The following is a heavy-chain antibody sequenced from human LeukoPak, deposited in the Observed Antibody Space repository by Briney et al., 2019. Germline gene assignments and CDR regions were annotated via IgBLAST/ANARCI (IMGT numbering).Heavy chain of an antibody. Sequence: QPGGSLRLSYAASGFTFDEYAMRWVRQAPGKGLGWVSGISWSRYIIEYADSARGRFTISRDNAKNSLFLQMNSLRAEDSAMYYCVRDHVGGSCVDCPLGDAFDTWGQGTMVTVSS. V-gene: IGHV3-9*01. CDR3: VRDHVGGSCVDCPLGDAFDT. J-gene: IGHJ3*02. D-gene: IGHD2-15*01. CDR1: GFTFDEYA. CDR2: ISWSRYII.